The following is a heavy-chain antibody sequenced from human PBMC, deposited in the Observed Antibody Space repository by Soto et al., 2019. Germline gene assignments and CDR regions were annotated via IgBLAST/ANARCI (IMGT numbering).Heavy chain of an antibody. J-gene: IGHJ4*02. V-gene: IGHV3-43D*04. CDR2: ISWDGGST. D-gene: IGHD2-8*01. Sequence: EVQLVESGGVVVHPGGSLRLSCAASGFTFDDYAMHWVRQAPGKGLEWVSLISWDGGSTYYADSVKGRFTISRDNSKNSLYLQMNSLRAEDTALYYCAKSMGMLYYFDYWGQGTLVTVSS. CDR3: AKSMGMLYYFDY. CDR1: GFTFDDYA.